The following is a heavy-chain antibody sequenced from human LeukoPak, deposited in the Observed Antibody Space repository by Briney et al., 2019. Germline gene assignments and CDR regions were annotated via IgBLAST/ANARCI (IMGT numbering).Heavy chain of an antibody. V-gene: IGHV3-23*01. J-gene: IGHJ4*02. CDR1: GFTFSSYA. Sequence: GGSLRLSCAASGFTFSSYAMSWVRQAPGKELEWVSAISGSGGSTYYADSVKGRFTISRDNSKNTLYLQMNSLRAEDTAVYYCAKDAGGYSGYGHFDYWGQGTLVTVSS. CDR3: AKDAGGYSGYGHFDY. D-gene: IGHD5-12*01. CDR2: ISGSGGST.